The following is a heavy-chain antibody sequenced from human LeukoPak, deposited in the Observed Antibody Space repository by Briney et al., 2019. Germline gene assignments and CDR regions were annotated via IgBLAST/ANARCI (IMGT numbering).Heavy chain of an antibody. J-gene: IGHJ4*02. CDR2: IIPIFGTA. CDR3: AREYYYDSSGYFVYFDY. CDR1: GYTLTELS. V-gene: IGHV1-69*13. D-gene: IGHD3-22*01. Sequence: SVKVSCKVSGYTLTELSMHWVRQAPGQGLEWMGGIIPIFGTANYAQKFQGRVTITADESTSTAYMELSSLRSEDTAVYYCAREYYYDSSGYFVYFDYWGQGTLVTVSS.